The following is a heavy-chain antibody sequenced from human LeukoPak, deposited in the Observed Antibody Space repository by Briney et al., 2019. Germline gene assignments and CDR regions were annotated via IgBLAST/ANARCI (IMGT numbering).Heavy chain of an antibody. CDR2: INHSGST. D-gene: IGHD5-12*01. CDR3: ARGRGLVSGYVINFDY. V-gene: IGHV4-39*07. J-gene: IGHJ4*02. Sequence: SETLSLTCTVSGGSITSGSYYWSWIRQPPGKGLEWIGEINHSGSTNYNPSLKSRVTISVDTSKNQFSLKLSSVTAADTAVYYCARGRGLVSGYVINFDYWGQGTLVTVSS. CDR1: GGSITSGSYY.